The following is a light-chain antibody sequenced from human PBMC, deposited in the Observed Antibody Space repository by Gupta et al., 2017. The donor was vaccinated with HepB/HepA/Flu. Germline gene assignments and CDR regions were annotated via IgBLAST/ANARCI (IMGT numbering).Light chain of an antibody. CDR2: DAS. J-gene: IGKJ1*01. V-gene: IGKV1-33*01. CDR1: QDISNY. CDR3: QQYENLPWT. Sequence: DIQMTQSPSSLSASVGDRVTITCQASQDISNYLNWYQQKPGKAPKLLIYDASNLETGVPSRFSGSGSGTDFTFTISSLKPEDIATYYCQQYENLPWTFGQGTKVEIK.